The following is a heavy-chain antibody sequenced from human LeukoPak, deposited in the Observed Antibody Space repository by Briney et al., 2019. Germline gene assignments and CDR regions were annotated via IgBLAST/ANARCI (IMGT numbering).Heavy chain of an antibody. Sequence: SETLSLTCSVSGGSISSNSDHWGWIRQPPGKGLEWIGSIYYSGSTYHNPSLKSRVAISVDTSKNHFSLRLSSVTAADTAVYYCARIASLWFDPWGQGTLVTVSS. CDR2: IYYSGST. D-gene: IGHD6-6*01. CDR1: GGSISSNSDH. V-gene: IGHV4-39*02. J-gene: IGHJ5*02. CDR3: ARIASLWFDP.